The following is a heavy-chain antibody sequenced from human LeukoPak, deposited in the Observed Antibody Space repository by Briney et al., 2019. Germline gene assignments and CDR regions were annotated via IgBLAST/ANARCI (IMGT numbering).Heavy chain of an antibody. CDR1: GYTFTSYA. CDR2: INTNTGNP. CDR3: ARGRSLLKYCSGGSCSIVDY. D-gene: IGHD2-15*01. V-gene: IGHV7-4-1*02. Sequence: ASVKVSCKASGYTFTSYAMNWVRQAPGQGLEWMGWINTNTGNPTYAQGFTGRFVFSLDTSVSTAYLQISSLKAEDTAVYYCARGRSLLKYCSGGSCSIVDYWGQGTLVTVSS. J-gene: IGHJ4*02.